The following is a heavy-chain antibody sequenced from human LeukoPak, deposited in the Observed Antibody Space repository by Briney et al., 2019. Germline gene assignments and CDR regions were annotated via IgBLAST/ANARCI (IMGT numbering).Heavy chain of an antibody. D-gene: IGHD3-16*01. J-gene: IGHJ4*02. CDR3: ARWGFDLGGFDY. Sequence: SETLSLTCAVYGGSFSGYYWSWIRQPPGKGLEWIGYIYYSGSTNYNPSLKSRVTISVDTSKNQFSLKLSSVTAADTAVYYFARWGFDLGGFDYWGQGTLVTVSS. V-gene: IGHV4-59*08. CDR2: IYYSGST. CDR1: GGSFSGYY.